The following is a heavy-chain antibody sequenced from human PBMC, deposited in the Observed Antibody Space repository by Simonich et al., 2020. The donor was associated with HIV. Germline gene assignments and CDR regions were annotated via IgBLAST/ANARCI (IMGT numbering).Heavy chain of an antibody. D-gene: IGHD3-3*01. CDR3: ARRDRELILYFDY. Sequence: QVQLQQWGAGLLKPSETLSLTCAVYGGSFSGYYWSWSPQPPGKGLEWIGEINHRGITNYKSSLNSRATITVDKSKNQFSLKLSSVTAADTAIYYCARRDRELILYFDYWGQGNLVTVSS. J-gene: IGHJ4*02. CDR2: INHRGIT. V-gene: IGHV4-34*01. CDR1: GGSFSGYY.